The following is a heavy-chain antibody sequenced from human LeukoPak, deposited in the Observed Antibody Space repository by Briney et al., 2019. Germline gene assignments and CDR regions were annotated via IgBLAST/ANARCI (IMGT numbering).Heavy chain of an antibody. CDR2: ISGSGGST. J-gene: IGHJ4*02. V-gene: IGHV3-23*01. Sequence: PGGSLRLSCAASGFTFSSYAMSWVRQAPGKGLEWVSAISGSGGSTYYADSVKGRFTISRDNSKNTLYLQMNSLRAEDTAVYYCAKPMVRGVIIDPFDYWGQGTLVTVSS. CDR3: AKPMVRGVIIDPFDY. CDR1: GFTFSSYA. D-gene: IGHD3-10*01.